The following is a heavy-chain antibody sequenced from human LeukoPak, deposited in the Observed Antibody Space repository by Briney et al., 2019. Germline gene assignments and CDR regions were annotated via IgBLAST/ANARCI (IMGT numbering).Heavy chain of an antibody. D-gene: IGHD2-15*01. Sequence: GESLKISCKGSGYTFTSYWITWVRQMPGKGLEWMGRIDPSDSHASYSPSLRGHVTISADKSINTAYLQWSSLKASDTAMYYCARHDCSGGSCPLAYWGQGTLVTVPS. CDR3: ARHDCSGGSCPLAY. V-gene: IGHV5-10-1*01. CDR1: GYTFTSYW. J-gene: IGHJ4*02. CDR2: IDPSDSHA.